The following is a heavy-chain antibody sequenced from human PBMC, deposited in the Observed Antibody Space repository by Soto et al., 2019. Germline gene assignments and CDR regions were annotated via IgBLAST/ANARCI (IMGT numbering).Heavy chain of an antibody. CDR1: GYSFTNYG. Sequence: QDPLVQSGGEVKKPGASVKVSCKASGYSFTNYGITWVRQAPGQGFEWMGWISAYNGDTNYAQKLQGRVTMTTDASANTAYLELRRLRSDDTAVYYCARDRGVAPPVAGNTHYYYYMDVWGKGTTVTVPS. CDR3: ARDRGVAPPVAGNTHYYYYMDV. J-gene: IGHJ6*03. D-gene: IGHD6-19*01. CDR2: ISAYNGDT. V-gene: IGHV1-18*01.